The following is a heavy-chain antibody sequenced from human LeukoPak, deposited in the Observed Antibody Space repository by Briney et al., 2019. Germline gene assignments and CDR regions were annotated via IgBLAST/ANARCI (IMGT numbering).Heavy chain of an antibody. CDR2: IYYSGST. CDR1: GYSISSGYY. Sequence: PSETLSLTCTVSGYSISSGYYWGWIRQPPGKGLEWIGYIYYSGSTYYNPSLKSRVTISVDTSKNQFSLKLSSVTAADTAVYYCARVPPMLIVATGYYFDYWGQGTLVTVSS. V-gene: IGHV4-38-2*02. CDR3: ARVPPMLIVATGYYFDY. J-gene: IGHJ4*02. D-gene: IGHD5-12*01.